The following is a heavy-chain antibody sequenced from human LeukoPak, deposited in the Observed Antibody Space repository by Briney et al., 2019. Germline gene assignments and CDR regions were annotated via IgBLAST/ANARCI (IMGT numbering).Heavy chain of an antibody. CDR1: GLTFSSYA. CDR3: ATEDSSDYYSFDY. J-gene: IGHJ4*02. V-gene: IGHV3-23*01. Sequence: GGSLRLSCAGSGLTFSSYAMSWVRQAPGKGLEWVSAISESGGYTKYADPVKGRFTISRDNSKNTLYLQMNSLKAEDTAAYYCATEDSSDYYSFDYWGQGTLVTVSS. CDR2: ISESGGYT. D-gene: IGHD3-22*01.